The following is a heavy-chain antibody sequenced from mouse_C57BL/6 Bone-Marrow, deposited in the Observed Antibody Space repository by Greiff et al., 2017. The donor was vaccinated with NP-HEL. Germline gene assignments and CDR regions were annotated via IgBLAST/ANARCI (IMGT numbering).Heavy chain of an antibody. V-gene: IGHV14-4*01. J-gene: IGHJ1*03. CDR1: GFNIKDDY. CDR2: IDPENGDT. CDR3: TTPYYYGSRGWYFDV. D-gene: IGHD1-1*01. Sequence: VQLQQSGAELVRPGASVKLSCTASGFNIKDDYMHWVKQRPEQGLEWIGWIDPENGDTEYASKFQGKATITADTSSNTAYLQLSSLTSEDTAVYYCTTPYYYGSRGWYFDVWGTGTTVTVSS.